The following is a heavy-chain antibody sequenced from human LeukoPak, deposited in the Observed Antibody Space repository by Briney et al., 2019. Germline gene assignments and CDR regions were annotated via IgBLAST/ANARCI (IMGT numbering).Heavy chain of an antibody. CDR1: GGTFSSYA. D-gene: IGHD4-17*01. CDR3: ARVSVLTMTTSSFDNYYYYMDV. J-gene: IGHJ6*03. Sequence: ASVKVSCKASGGTFSSYAISWVRQAPGQGLEWMGGIIPIFGTANYAQKFQGRVTITTDESTSTAYMELSSLRSEDTAVYYCARVSVLTMTTSSFDNYYYYMDVWGKGTTVTVSS. CDR2: IIPIFGTA. V-gene: IGHV1-69*05.